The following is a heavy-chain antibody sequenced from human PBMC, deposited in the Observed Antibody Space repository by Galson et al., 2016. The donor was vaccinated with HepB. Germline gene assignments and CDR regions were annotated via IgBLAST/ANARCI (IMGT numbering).Heavy chain of an antibody. D-gene: IGHD3-3*01. CDR2: IWYDGSKK. CDR1: GFTLSSYG. V-gene: IGHV3-33*01. Sequence: SLRLSCAASGFTLSSYGMHWVRQAPGKGQEWVAHIWYDGSKKYYADSVKGRFTISRDNSKNTLYLQMNSLRAEDTAVYYCARDRRVFGVLIIPDYWGQGTLVTVSS. CDR3: ARDRRVFGVLIIPDY. J-gene: IGHJ4*02.